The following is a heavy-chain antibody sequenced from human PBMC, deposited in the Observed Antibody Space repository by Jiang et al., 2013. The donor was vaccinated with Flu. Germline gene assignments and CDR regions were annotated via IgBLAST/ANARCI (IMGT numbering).Heavy chain of an antibody. Sequence: VQLLESGGGLVQPGGSLRLSCAASGFTFTNYAMTWVRQAPGKGLEWVSVISGSGGSTYYADSVKGRFTISRDNSKNTLFXQMNSLRAEDTAVYYCAKDDLRSKYYFDSWGQGILVTVS. J-gene: IGHJ4*02. D-gene: IGHD5/OR15-5a*01. CDR1: GFTFTNYA. CDR3: AKDDLRSKYYFDS. V-gene: IGHV3-23*01. CDR2: ISGSGGST.